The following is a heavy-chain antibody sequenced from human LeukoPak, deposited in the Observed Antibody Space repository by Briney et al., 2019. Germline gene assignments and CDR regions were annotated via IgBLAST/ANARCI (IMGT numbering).Heavy chain of an antibody. J-gene: IGHJ4*02. CDR3: ATGRNYYGSGSYYIH. CDR2: IKSKTDGETT. Sequence: GGSLRLSCAASGFSFSDHYMDWVRQAPGKGLEWVGRIKSKTDGETTDYAAPVKGRFTISRDDSKNTLFLQMNGLKTEDTAVYYCATGRNYYGSGSYYIHWGQGTLVTVSS. D-gene: IGHD3-10*01. CDR1: GFSFSDHY. V-gene: IGHV3-15*01.